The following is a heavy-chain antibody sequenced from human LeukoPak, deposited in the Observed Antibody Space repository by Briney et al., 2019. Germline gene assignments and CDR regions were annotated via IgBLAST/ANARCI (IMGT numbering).Heavy chain of an antibody. V-gene: IGHV4-39*07. J-gene: IGHJ4*02. CDR3: ARVLKSNYDY. Sequence: SETLSLTCTVSGGSISNSSYYWGWIRQPPGKGLEWIGSIYYSGSTYYNPSLKSRVTISVDTSKNQFSLKLSSVTAADTAVYCCARVLKSNYDYWGQGTLVTVSS. CDR2: IYYSGST. D-gene: IGHD4-11*01. CDR1: GGSISNSSYY.